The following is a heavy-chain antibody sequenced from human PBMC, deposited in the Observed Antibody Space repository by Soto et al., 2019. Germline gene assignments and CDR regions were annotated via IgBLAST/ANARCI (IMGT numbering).Heavy chain of an antibody. D-gene: IGHD5-12*01. CDR1: GYSFANNW. CDR3: ARLGDGYEFDY. J-gene: IGHJ4*02. CDR2: IDPSASYI. Sequence: PGESLKISCQASGYSFANNWISWVRQMPGKGLEWMGRIDPSASYINYSPSFQGHVTMSVDKSISTAYLQWSSLKASDTAMYYCARLGDGYEFDYWGQGALVTVSS. V-gene: IGHV5-10-1*01.